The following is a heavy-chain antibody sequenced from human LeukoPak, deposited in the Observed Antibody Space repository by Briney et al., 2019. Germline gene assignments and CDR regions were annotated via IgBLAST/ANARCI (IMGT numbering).Heavy chain of an antibody. CDR2: ISAYNGNT. CDR3: ARTTNYVPPDY. CDR1: GYTFTSYS. D-gene: IGHD1-7*01. V-gene: IGHV1-18*01. J-gene: IGHJ4*02. Sequence: ASVKVSCKVSGYTFTSYSISWVRQAPGQGLEWMGWISAYNGNTNYAQKLQGRVTMTTDTSTSTAYMDLRSLRSDDTAVYYCARTTNYVPPDYWGQGTLVTVSS.